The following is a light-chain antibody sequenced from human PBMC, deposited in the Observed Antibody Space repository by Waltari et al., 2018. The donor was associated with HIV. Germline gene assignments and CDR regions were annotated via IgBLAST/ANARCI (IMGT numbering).Light chain of an antibody. CDR2: RND. CDR3: ATWDDSLSAWL. V-gene: IGLV1-47*01. Sequence: QSVLTQPPSASATPGQRVTISRSATSATIARDTVYWSQQLPRTPPSLLIQRNDQRPSGVSDRFSGSKSVTSASLAISGLRYDDEAEYFCATWDDSLSAWLFGGGTKVTVL. J-gene: IGLJ3*02. CDR1: SATIARDT.